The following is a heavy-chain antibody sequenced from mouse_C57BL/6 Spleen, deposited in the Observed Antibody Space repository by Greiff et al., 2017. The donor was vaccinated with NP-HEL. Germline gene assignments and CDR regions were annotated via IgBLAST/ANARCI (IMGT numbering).Heavy chain of an antibody. Sequence: QVQLQQSGPELVKPGASVKISCKASGYSFTSYYIHWVKQRPGQGLEWIGWIYPGSGNTKYTEKFKGKATLTADTSSSTAYIQLSILTSEDSAVYFCARGRYGNYAMDYWGQGTSVTVSS. CDR3: ARGRYGNYAMDY. J-gene: IGHJ4*01. CDR2: IYPGSGNT. D-gene: IGHD2-1*01. CDR1: GYSFTSYY. V-gene: IGHV1-66*01.